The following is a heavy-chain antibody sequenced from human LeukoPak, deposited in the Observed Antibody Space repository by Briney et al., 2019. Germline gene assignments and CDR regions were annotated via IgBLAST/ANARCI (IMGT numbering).Heavy chain of an antibody. CDR1: GFTFDDYT. CDR2: ISWDGGST. CDR3: AKPSDNYYDSSGYRD. V-gene: IGHV3-43*01. J-gene: IGHJ4*02. Sequence: GGSLRLSCAASGFTFDDYTMHWVRQAPGKGLEWVSLISWDGGSTYYADSVKGRFTISRDNSKNSLYLQMNSLRTEDTALYYCAKPSDNYYDSSGYRDWGQGTLVTVSS. D-gene: IGHD3-22*01.